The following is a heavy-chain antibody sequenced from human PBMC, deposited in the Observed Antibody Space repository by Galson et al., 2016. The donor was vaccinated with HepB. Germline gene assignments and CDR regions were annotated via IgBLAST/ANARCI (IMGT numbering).Heavy chain of an antibody. CDR2: IYWDDDK. CDR1: GFSLNTSAEA. J-gene: IGHJ3*01. V-gene: IGHV2-5*02. CDR3: AHADEHTIMEAAFDF. Sequence: PALVKPTQTLTLTCTFSGFSLNTSAEAVGWIRQPPGKALEWLALIYWDDDKRYSPSLRSRLTITKDTSENQVVFTMTNMDPVDTATYYCAHADEHTIMEAAFDFWGQGTMVTVSS. D-gene: IGHD1/OR15-1a*01.